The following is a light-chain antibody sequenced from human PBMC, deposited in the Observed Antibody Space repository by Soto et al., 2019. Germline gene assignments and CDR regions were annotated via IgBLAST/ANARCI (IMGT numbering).Light chain of an antibody. CDR1: QSVSGSD. V-gene: IGKV3-20*01. CDR3: HQYGISPPT. J-gene: IGKJ1*01. Sequence: DIFFTQSRASVSLSPLERATLSCRHSQSVSGSDLAWYQQKPGQAPRLLISGVSNRATGTPDRFSGSGSGTDFTLTISSLEPEDFAVFYCHQYGISPPTFGPGAKVDIK. CDR2: GVS.